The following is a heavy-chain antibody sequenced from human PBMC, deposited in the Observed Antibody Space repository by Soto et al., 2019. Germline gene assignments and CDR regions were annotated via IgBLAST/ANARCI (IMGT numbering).Heavy chain of an antibody. J-gene: IGHJ6*02. CDR3: AREWSAAGHFYGMDV. CDR2: MNTNSDDT. Sequence: QVQLVPSGAEVKKPGASVQVSCKTSGYTFTSYDINWVRQAPGQGLEWVGWMNTNSDDTRSAQKFRGRLTLTRDKSMRAVYMKLSNLRPDDSAVYYCAREWSAAGHFYGMDVWGQGTTVAVSS. D-gene: IGHD6-13*01. CDR1: GYTFTSYD. V-gene: IGHV1-8*01.